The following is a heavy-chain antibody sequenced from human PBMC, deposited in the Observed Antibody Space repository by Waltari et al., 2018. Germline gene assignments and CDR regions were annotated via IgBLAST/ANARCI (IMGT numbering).Heavy chain of an antibody. CDR3: ARVRRRYCSSTSCYLHWFDP. J-gene: IGHJ5*02. CDR2: INHSGST. D-gene: IGHD2-2*01. V-gene: IGHV4-34*01. Sequence: QVQLQQWGAGLLKPSETLSLTCAVYGGSFSGYYWSWIRQPPGKGLEWIGEINHSGSTNYNPSLKSRVTISVDTSKNQFSLKLSSVTAADTAVYYCARVRRRYCSSTSCYLHWFDPWGQGTLVTVSS. CDR1: GGSFSGYY.